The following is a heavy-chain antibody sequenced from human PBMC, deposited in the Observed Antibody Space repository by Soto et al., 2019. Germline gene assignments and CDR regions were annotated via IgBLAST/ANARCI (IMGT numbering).Heavy chain of an antibody. V-gene: IGHV4-39*01. CDR3: ACVPRQLELLVPRHPIMDV. J-gene: IGHJ6*03. CDR1: GGSISSSSYY. CDR2: IYYSGST. Sequence: QLQLQESGPGLVKPSETLSLTCTVSGGSISSSSYYWGWIRQPPGKGLEWIGSIYYSGSTYYNPSLTSRVNTSVDTSKNQCSLKLSSVTAADTAVYYCACVPRQLELLVPRHPIMDVWGKGTTVTVSS. D-gene: IGHD1-7*01.